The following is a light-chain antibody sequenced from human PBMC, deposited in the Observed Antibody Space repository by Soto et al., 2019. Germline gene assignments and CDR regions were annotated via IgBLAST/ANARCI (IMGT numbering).Light chain of an antibody. CDR3: QQYNNWPLT. V-gene: IGKV3-15*01. CDR2: GAS. CDR1: QTVSKN. Sequence: EIVLTQSPVTLSLSPGEGATLSCRASQTVSKNYLAWYQQKPGQAPRLLIYGASTRATGITARFSGSGSGTEFTLTISSLQSEDFAVYYCQQYNNWPLTFGGGTKVDI. J-gene: IGKJ4*01.